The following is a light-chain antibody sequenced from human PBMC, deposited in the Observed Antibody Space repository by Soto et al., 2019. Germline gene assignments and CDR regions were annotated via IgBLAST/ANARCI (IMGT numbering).Light chain of an antibody. CDR2: DVT. CDR3: CSYAGSSSFRVL. V-gene: IGLV2-11*01. J-gene: IGLJ7*01. CDR1: NSDVGTYNY. Sequence: QSALTQPRSVSGSPGQSVTISCTGTNSDVGTYNYVSWYQQHPGKAPKLIIYDVTKRPSGVPDRFSGSKSGNTASLIISGLQAADEAEYYCCCCSYAGSSSFRVLFGGGTQLPSS.